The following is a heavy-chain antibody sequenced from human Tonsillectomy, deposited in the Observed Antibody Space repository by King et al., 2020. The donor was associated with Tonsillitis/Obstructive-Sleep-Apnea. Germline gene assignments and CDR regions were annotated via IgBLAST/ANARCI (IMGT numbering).Heavy chain of an antibody. CDR3: AREMTTVTHAHYYYCMDV. J-gene: IGHJ6*03. V-gene: IGHV1-46*01. CDR2: INPSGTST. Sequence: VQLVESGAEVKKPGASVKVSCKASGYTFTSYYIHWVRQAPGQGLEWMGIINPSGTSTSYAQKFQGRVTMTWDTSTSTVYMELSSLRSEDTAVYYCAREMTTVTHAHYYYCMDVWGKGTTVTVSS. CDR1: GYTFTSYY. D-gene: IGHD4-11*01.